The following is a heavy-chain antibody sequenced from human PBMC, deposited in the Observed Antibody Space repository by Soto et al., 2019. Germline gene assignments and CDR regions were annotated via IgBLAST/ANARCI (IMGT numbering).Heavy chain of an antibody. D-gene: IGHD1-26*01. CDR3: AKSGVNYYYYYMDF. CDR2: IGGSGGGT. CDR1: GFSFSSYA. Sequence: SLRLSCAASGFSFSSYAMTWVRQAPGKGLEWVSAIGGSGGGTYSADSVKGRFTISRDNSKNTLYLQMNSLRGEDTAVYYCAKSGVNYYYYYMDFWGKGTTVTVSS. V-gene: IGHV3-23*01. J-gene: IGHJ6*03.